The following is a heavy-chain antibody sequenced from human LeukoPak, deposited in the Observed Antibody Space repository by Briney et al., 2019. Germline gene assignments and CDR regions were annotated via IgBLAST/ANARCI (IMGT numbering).Heavy chain of an antibody. J-gene: IGHJ3*02. CDR3: ARGGDYYDSSGYYRYDAFDI. CDR2: IIPILGIA. D-gene: IGHD3-22*01. CDR1: GGTFSSYA. Sequence: SVKVSCKASGGTFSSYAISWVRQAPGQGLECMGRIIPILGIANYAQKFQGRVTITADKSTSTAYMELSSLRSEDTAVYYCARGGDYYDSSGYYRYDAFDIWGQGTMVTVSS. V-gene: IGHV1-69*04.